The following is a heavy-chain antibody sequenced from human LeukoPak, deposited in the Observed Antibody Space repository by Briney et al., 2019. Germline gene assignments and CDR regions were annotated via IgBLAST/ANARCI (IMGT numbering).Heavy chain of an antibody. D-gene: IGHD1-26*01. J-gene: IGHJ2*01. CDR2: INHSGST. CDR1: GGSFSGYY. Sequence: PSETLSLTCAVYGGSFSGYYWSWIRQPPGKGLEWIGEINHSGSTNYNPSLKSRVTISVDTSKNQFSLKLSSVTAADTAVYYCARGLGGTRRYFDLWGRGTLVTVSS. V-gene: IGHV4-34*01. CDR3: ARGLGGTRRYFDL.